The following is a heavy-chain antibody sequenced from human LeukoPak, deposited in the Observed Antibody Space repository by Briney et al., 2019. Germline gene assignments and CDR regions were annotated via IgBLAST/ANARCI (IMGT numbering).Heavy chain of an antibody. CDR3: ARQTAMGRSGDY. Sequence: GQSLKISCKASGYSFASFWIGWVRQMPGKGMEWMGIIDPSDSETRYTPSFQGQVTISVDKSLTTAYLQWNSLKASDTAMYYCARQTAMGRSGDYWGQGTLVTVSS. V-gene: IGHV5-51*01. J-gene: IGHJ4*02. CDR2: IDPSDSET. CDR1: GYSFASFW. D-gene: IGHD5-18*01.